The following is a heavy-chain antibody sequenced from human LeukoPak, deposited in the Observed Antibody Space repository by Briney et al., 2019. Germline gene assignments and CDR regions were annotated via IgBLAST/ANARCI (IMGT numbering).Heavy chain of an antibody. V-gene: IGHV3-23*01. D-gene: IGHD4-23*01. CDR1: GFTFSTFA. CDR3: YGANAEH. Sequence: GGSLRLACAASGFTFSTFAMSWVRQAPGKGLECVSTISSTGGRTYFADSVKGRFTISRDNSKNTLYLQMNSLRAEDTAVYYCYGANAEHWGQGTLVTVSS. J-gene: IGHJ1*01. CDR2: ISSTGGRT.